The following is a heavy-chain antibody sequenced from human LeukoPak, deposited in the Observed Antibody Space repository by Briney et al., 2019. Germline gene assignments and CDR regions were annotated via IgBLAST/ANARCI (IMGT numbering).Heavy chain of an antibody. J-gene: IGHJ4*02. V-gene: IGHV4-59*01. Sequence: PSETLSLTCTVSGGSISSYYWSWIRQPPGKGLEWIGCIYYSGSTNYNPSLKSRVTISVDTSKNQFSLKLSSVTAADTAVYYCASLAARAGIVATIDYWGQGTLVTVSS. CDR2: IYYSGST. CDR3: ASLAARAGIVATIDY. CDR1: GGSISSYY. D-gene: IGHD5-12*01.